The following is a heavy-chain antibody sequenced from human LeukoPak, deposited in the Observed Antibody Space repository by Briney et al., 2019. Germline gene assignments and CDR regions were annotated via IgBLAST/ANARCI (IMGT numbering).Heavy chain of an antibody. Sequence: QTGGSLRLSCAASGFTFSSYAMSWVRQAPGKGLEWVSAISGSGGSTYYADSVKGRFTISRDNSKNTLYLQMNSLRAEDAAVYYCAKFLAPNHSSSWYSYSLYYYYYGMDVWGQGTTVTVFS. J-gene: IGHJ6*02. CDR2: ISGSGGST. V-gene: IGHV3-23*01. CDR1: GFTFSSYA. CDR3: AKFLAPNHSSSWYSYSLYYYYYGMDV. D-gene: IGHD6-13*01.